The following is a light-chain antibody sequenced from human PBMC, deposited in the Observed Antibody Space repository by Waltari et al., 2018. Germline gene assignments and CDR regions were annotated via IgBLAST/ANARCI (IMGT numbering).Light chain of an antibody. CDR2: DDS. J-gene: IGLJ2*01. CDR1: KIGDTT. CDR3: EVWDSTSHHVV. V-gene: IGLV3-21*02. Sequence: SYVLSQPPSVSVAPGQTAIITCGGSKIGDTTGHWYQQRPGQAPVLVVYDDSDRRAGIPERFSGSNSQNTATLTISRVEAGDEADYFCEVWDSTSHHVVFGGGTKLTVL.